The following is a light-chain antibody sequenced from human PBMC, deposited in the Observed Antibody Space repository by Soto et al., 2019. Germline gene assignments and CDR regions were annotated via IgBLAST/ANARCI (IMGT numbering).Light chain of an antibody. J-gene: IGLJ1*01. CDR1: SSDVGDYNY. Sequence: QSALTQPASVSGSPGQSITISCTGTSSDVGDYNYVSWYQQHPGKAPKLVIYNVSNRPSGVSNRFSGSKSDNTASPTISGLQAEDEADYYCSSYTTSSTYVFGTGTKLTVL. CDR3: SSYTTSSTYV. CDR2: NVS. V-gene: IGLV2-14*03.